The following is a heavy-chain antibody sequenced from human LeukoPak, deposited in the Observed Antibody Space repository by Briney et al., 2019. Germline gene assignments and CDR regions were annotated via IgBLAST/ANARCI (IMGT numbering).Heavy chain of an antibody. J-gene: IGHJ6*02. CDR3: ARDYCSSTSCYGMDV. D-gene: IGHD2-2*01. CDR1: GFTLSDYY. V-gene: IGHV3-11*01. CDR2: ISSSGSTI. Sequence: GGSLRLSCAASGFTLSDYYMSWIRQAPGKGLEWVSYISSSGSTIYYADSVKGRFTISRDNAKNSLYLQMNSLRAEDTAVYYCARDYCSSTSCYGMDVWGQGTTVTVSS.